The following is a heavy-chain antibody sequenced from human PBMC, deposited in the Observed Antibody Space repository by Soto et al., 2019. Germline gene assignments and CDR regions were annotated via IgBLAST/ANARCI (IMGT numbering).Heavy chain of an antibody. CDR1: AFTFTRYS. Sequence: GGSLRLSCAASAFTFTRYSMNWVRQAPGKGLEWVSSISSTTNYIYYADSMKGRFTVSRDNAKNSVYLEMNSLSAEDTAVYYCARESEDLTSNFDYWGQGTLVTVSS. V-gene: IGHV3-21*01. CDR2: ISSTTNYI. CDR3: ARESEDLTSNFDY. J-gene: IGHJ4*02.